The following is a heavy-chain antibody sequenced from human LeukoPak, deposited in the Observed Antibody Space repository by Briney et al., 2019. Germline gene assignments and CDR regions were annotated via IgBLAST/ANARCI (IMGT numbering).Heavy chain of an antibody. D-gene: IGHD3-10*01. J-gene: IGHJ3*02. CDR1: GYTFTGYY. V-gene: IGHV1-2*02. CDR2: INPNSGGT. Sequence: GASVKVSCKASGYTFTGYYMHWVRQAPGQGLEWMGWINPNSGGTNYAQKFQGRVTMTRDTSISTAYMELSRLRSDDTAVYYCARVWYYYGSGSPVFAFDIWGQGTMVTVSS. CDR3: ARVWYYYGSGSPVFAFDI.